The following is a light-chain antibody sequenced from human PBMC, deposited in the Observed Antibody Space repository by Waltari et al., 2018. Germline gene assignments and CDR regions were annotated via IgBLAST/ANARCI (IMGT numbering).Light chain of an antibody. J-gene: IGLJ2*01. Sequence: QSALTQPRSVSGSPGQSVTISCSGTSSDVGGYNYVPWYQQHPGKAPKLMIYDVTKRPSGVPGRFSGSKSGNTASLTISGLQAEDEADYYCCSYAGSYTWVFGGGTKLTVL. CDR1: SSDVGGYNY. V-gene: IGLV2-11*01. CDR3: CSYAGSYTWV. CDR2: DVT.